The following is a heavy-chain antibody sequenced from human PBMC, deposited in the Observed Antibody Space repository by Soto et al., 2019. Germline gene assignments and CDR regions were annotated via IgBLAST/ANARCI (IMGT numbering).Heavy chain of an antibody. D-gene: IGHD4-4*01. Sequence: VKVSCKASGGTFSSYAISWVRQAPGQGLEWMGGIIPIFGTANYAQKFQGRVTITADESTSTAYMELSSLGSEDTAVYYCASEYYSLNYYYGMDVWGQGTTVTVSS. CDR1: GGTFSSYA. CDR2: IIPIFGTA. CDR3: ASEYYSLNYYYGMDV. J-gene: IGHJ6*02. V-gene: IGHV1-69*13.